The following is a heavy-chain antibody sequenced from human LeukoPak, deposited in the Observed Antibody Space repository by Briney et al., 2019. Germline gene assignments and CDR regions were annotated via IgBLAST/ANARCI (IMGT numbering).Heavy chain of an antibody. CDR2: ISSSSSTI. Sequence: GGSLRLSCAASGFTFGSQLMTWVRQAPGKGLEWVSYISSSSSTIYYADSVKGRFTISRDNAKNSLYLQMNSLRAEDTAVYYCARVGIRAFDYWGQGTLVTVSS. D-gene: IGHD2-15*01. CDR1: GFTFGSQL. CDR3: ARVGIRAFDY. J-gene: IGHJ4*02. V-gene: IGHV3-48*01.